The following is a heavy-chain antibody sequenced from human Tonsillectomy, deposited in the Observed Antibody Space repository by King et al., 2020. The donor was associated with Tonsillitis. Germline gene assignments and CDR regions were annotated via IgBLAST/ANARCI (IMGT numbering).Heavy chain of an antibody. CDR1: GGSISSSSDY. CDR2: IHYSGST. D-gene: IGHD6-13*01. CDR3: AIPSYISSWYGDFGY. J-gene: IGHJ4*02. V-gene: IGHV4-39*01. Sequence: QLQESGPGLVKPSETLSLTCTVSGGSISSSSDYWGWIRQPPGKGLEWIGNIHYSGSTYYNPSLKSRVTISVDTSKNQFSLKLSSVTAADTAVYYCAIPSYISSWYGDFGYWGQGTLVTVSS.